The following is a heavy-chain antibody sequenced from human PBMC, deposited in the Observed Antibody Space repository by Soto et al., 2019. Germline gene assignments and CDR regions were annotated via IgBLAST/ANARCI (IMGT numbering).Heavy chain of an antibody. J-gene: IGHJ4*02. D-gene: IGHD6-13*01. CDR3: ARTSGSSSRDQNFDY. CDR2: INHSGST. CDR1: GGSFSGYY. Sequence: PSETLSLTCAVYGGSFSGYYWSWIRQPPGKGLEWIGEINHSGSTNYNPSLKSRVTISVDTSKNQFSLKLSSVTAADTAVYYCARTSGSSSRDQNFDYWGQGTLVTVSS. V-gene: IGHV4-34*01.